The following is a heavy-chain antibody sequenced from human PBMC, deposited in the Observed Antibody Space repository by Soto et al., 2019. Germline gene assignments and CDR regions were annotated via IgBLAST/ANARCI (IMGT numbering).Heavy chain of an antibody. Sequence: SQTLSLTCVISGDSVSSNSAAWNWIRQSPSRGLEWLGRTCYRSKWYNDYAVSVKSRITINPDTSKNQFSLQLNSVTPEDTAVYYCARDFDYGDYEMENWFDPWGQGTLVTVSS. V-gene: IGHV6-1*01. CDR1: GDSVSSNSAA. J-gene: IGHJ5*02. CDR2: TCYRSKWYN. D-gene: IGHD4-17*01. CDR3: ARDFDYGDYEMENWFDP.